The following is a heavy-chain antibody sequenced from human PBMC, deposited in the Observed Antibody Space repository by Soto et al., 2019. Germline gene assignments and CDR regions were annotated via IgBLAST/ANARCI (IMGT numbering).Heavy chain of an antibody. Sequence: QVHLVQSGAEVKKPGSSVKVSCKVSGDSFSSYAISWVRQAPGQGLEWMGGIIPIFGTPNYAQKFQGRITITADESTRSAYMDMSSLRLEDTALYHCVRDSGSPSPRPAHWGQGTLVTVSS. CDR2: IIPIFGTP. J-gene: IGHJ4*02. D-gene: IGHD3-10*01. CDR1: GDSFSSYA. V-gene: IGHV1-69*12. CDR3: VRDSGSPSPRPAH.